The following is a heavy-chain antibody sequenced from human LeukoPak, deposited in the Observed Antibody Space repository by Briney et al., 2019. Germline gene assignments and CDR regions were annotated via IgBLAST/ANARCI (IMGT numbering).Heavy chain of an antibody. CDR2: INPNSGGT. D-gene: IGHD6-13*01. Sequence: ASVKVSRKASGYTFTGYYMHWVRQAPGQGLEWMGWINPNSGGTNYAQKFQGRVTMTRDTSTSTAYMELRRLRSDDTAVYYCARVRYSSPPDYWGQGTLVTVSS. J-gene: IGHJ4*02. CDR3: ARVRYSSPPDY. CDR1: GYTFTGYY. V-gene: IGHV1-2*02.